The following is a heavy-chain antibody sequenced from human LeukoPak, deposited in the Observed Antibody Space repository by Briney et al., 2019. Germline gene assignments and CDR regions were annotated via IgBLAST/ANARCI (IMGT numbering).Heavy chain of an antibody. CDR1: GFTFSSYG. J-gene: IGHJ4*02. Sequence: GGSLRLSCAASGFTFSSYGMHWVRQAPGKGLEWVAVISYDGSNKYYADSVKGRFTISRDNSKNTLYLQMNSLRAEDTAVYYCARGQLVPRYFDYWGQGTLVTVSS. CDR2: ISYDGSNK. CDR3: ARGQLVPRYFDY. D-gene: IGHD6-13*01. V-gene: IGHV3-30*03.